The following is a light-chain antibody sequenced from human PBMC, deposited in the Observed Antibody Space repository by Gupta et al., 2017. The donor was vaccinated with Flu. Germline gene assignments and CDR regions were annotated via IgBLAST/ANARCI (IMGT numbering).Light chain of an antibody. Sequence: RVTNSCSGSSSNIGSNYVYWYQQLTGTAPKLLIYRNNQRPSGVPDRFSGSKSGTSASLAISGLRAEDEADYYCAAWDDILSGWVFGGGTKLTVL. CDR1: SSNIGSNY. J-gene: IGLJ3*02. CDR2: RNN. CDR3: AAWDDILSGWV. V-gene: IGLV1-47*01.